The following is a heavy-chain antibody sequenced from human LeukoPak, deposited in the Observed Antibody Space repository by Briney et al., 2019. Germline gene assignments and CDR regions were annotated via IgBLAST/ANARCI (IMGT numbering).Heavy chain of an antibody. CDR2: IKQDGSEK. CDR3: AKDFDFGVVPGDY. D-gene: IGHD3-3*01. CDR1: GFTFSSYW. J-gene: IGHJ4*02. Sequence: PRGSLRLSCGASGFTFSSYWMSWVRQAPGKGLEGVANIKQDGSEKYYVDSVKGRFTISRDNAKNSLYLQMNSLRAEDTAVYYCAKDFDFGVVPGDYWGQGTLVTVSS. V-gene: IGHV3-7*03.